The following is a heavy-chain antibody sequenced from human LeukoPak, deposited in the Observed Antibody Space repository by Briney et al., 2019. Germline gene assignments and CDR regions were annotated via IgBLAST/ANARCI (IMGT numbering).Heavy chain of an antibody. CDR1: GFTFSSYS. V-gene: IGHV3-21*01. Sequence: PGGSLRLSCAASGFTFSSYSINWVRQAPGKGLEWVSSISSSSSYIYYADSVKGRFTISRDNAKKSLYLQMNSLRAEDTAVYYCARDWGYYYYYGMDVWGQGTTVTVSS. CDR2: ISSSSSYI. J-gene: IGHJ6*02. D-gene: IGHD3-16*01. CDR3: ARDWGYYYYYGMDV.